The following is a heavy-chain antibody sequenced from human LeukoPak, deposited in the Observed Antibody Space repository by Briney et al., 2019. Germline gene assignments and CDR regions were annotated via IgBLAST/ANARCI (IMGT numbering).Heavy chain of an antibody. V-gene: IGHV4-39*07. CDR1: GGSISSSSYY. D-gene: IGHD3-22*01. CDR3: ARVGLDDYYDSSGYGYFDY. CDR2: IYYSGST. J-gene: IGHJ4*02. Sequence: SETLSLTCTVSGGSISSSSYYWGWIRQPPGKGLEWIGSIYYSGSTYYNPSLKSRVTISVDTSKNQFSLKLSSVTAADTAVYYCARVGLDDYYDSSGYGYFDYWGQGTLVTVSS.